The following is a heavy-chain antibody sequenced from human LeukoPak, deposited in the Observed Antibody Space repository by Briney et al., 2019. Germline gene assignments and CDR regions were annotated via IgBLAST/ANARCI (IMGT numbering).Heavy chain of an antibody. CDR1: GFTFSNAW. CDR3: ARGPPYIVVVTAIGFFDY. J-gene: IGHJ4*02. V-gene: IGHV4-34*01. Sequence: PGGSLRLSCAASGFTFSNAWMNWVRQPPGKGLEWIGEINHSGSTNYNPSLKSRVTISVDTSKNQFSLKLSSVTAADTAVYYCARGPPYIVVVTAIGFFDYWGQGTLVTVSS. D-gene: IGHD2-21*02. CDR2: INHSGST.